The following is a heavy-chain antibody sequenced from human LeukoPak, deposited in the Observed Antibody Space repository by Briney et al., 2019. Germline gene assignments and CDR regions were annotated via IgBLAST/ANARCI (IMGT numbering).Heavy chain of an antibody. V-gene: IGHV3-21*01. CDR1: GFTFSSYS. CDR3: ARDQGTVTPAPGLDY. Sequence: GGSLRLSCAASGFTFSSYSMNWVRQAPGKGLEWVSSISSSSSYIYYADSMKGRFTISRDNAKNSLYLQMNSLRAEDTAVYYCARDQGTVTPAPGLDYWGQGTLVTVSS. CDR2: ISSSSSYI. J-gene: IGHJ4*02. D-gene: IGHD4-17*01.